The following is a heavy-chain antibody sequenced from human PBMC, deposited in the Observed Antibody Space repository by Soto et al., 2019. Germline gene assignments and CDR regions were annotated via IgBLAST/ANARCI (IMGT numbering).Heavy chain of an antibody. D-gene: IGHD5-12*01. V-gene: IGHV1-46*01. CDR1: GYTFTSYY. Sequence: QVQLVQSGAEVKKPGASVKVSCKASGYTFTSYYMHWVRQAPGQGLEWMGIINPSTSYAQKFQGRVTMTRDTSTSTVYMELSSLRSEGTAVYYCARSMVATLYYFDCWGQGTLVTVSS. CDR3: ARSMVATLYYFDC. J-gene: IGHJ4*02. CDR2: INPST.